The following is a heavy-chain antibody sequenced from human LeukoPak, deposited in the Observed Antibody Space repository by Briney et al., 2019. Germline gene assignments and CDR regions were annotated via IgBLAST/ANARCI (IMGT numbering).Heavy chain of an antibody. CDR3: ARAGYCSSTSCSRIYYYGMDV. D-gene: IGHD2-2*01. CDR2: INNNGGST. Sequence: GGSLRLSCAASGFTFSSYAMSWVRQAPGKGLEWVSTINNNGGSTSYADSVKGRFTISRDNSKNTLYLQMNSLRAEDTAVYYCARAGYCSSTSCSRIYYYGMDVWGQGTTVTVSS. CDR1: GFTFSSYA. V-gene: IGHV3-23*01. J-gene: IGHJ6*02.